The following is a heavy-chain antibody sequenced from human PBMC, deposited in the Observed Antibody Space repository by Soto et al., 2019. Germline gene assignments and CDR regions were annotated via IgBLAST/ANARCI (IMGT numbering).Heavy chain of an antibody. D-gene: IGHD1-7*01. CDR3: AGTNSLQWYYMDF. V-gene: IGHV6-1*01. CDR1: GDSVSSNRAA. Sequence: QVQLQQSDPEMVRPSQSLSLTCAISGDSVSSNRAAWNWIRQSPSRGLEWLGRTYYRSRWYNEYAVSVTSRITVNPDTSSDQCSLHLISVTPEDTAVYYFAGTNSLQWYYMDFCDKGTTVTVSS. CDR2: TYYRSRWYN. J-gene: IGHJ6*03.